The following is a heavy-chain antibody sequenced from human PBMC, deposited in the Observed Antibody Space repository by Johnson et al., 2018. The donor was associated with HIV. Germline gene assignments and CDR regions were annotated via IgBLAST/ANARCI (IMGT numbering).Heavy chain of an antibody. V-gene: IGHV3-7*05. CDR1: GFTFSSYA. CDR2: IKQDGSEK. Sequence: VQLVESGGGVVQPGRSLRLSCAASGFTFSSYAMHWVRQAPGKGLEWVANIKQDGSEKYYVDSVKGRFTISRDNAKNSLYLQMNSLRAQDTALYYCARDQWMAGDAFDIWGQGTVVTVSS. CDR3: ARDQWMAGDAFDI. D-gene: IGHD5-24*01. J-gene: IGHJ3*02.